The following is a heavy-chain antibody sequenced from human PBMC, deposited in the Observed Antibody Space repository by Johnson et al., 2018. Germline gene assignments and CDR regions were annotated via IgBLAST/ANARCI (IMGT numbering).Heavy chain of an antibody. J-gene: IGHJ6*02. CDR2: TYHSGST. D-gene: IGHD6-6*01. Sequence: QVQLQESGPGLLKPSETLSLTCTVSGGSINSYYWSWIRQTPGKELEWIVYTYHSGSTNHNPSLQSRFTITVDTSKNQYSLKLTFVTAADTAVYYCARPLAARPEDYLYYGLDVWGQGTTVTVSS. V-gene: IGHV4-59*01. CDR1: GGSINSYY. CDR3: ARPLAARPEDYLYYGLDV.